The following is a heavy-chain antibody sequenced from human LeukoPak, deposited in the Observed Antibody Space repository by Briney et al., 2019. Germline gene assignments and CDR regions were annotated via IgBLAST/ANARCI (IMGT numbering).Heavy chain of an antibody. Sequence: GGALRHSCEQPGLTFSGVWISWGPTAPGRGRGWGAKIKQVGSEKYYVDSVKGRFTISRDNAKNSLYLQMNSLRAEDTAVYYCARAPSSGWPYYYYYGMDVWGQGTTVTVSS. J-gene: IGHJ6*02. CDR1: GLTFSGVW. D-gene: IGHD6-19*01. CDR3: ARAPSSGWPYYYYYGMDV. CDR2: IKQVGSEK. V-gene: IGHV3-7*01.